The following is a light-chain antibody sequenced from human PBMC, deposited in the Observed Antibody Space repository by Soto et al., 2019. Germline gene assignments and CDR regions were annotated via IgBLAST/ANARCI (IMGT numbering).Light chain of an antibody. CDR2: GAS. V-gene: IGKV3-20*01. CDR3: QQYGGSPYT. Sequence: DIVLTQSPCTLSLSAGERATLSCRASQSVRSNYLAWYQQKPGQAPRLLIYGASSRATGIPYRFSGTGSGTDFTLTISRLQPEDFAVYYCQQYGGSPYTFGQGTKLEIK. CDR1: QSVRSNY. J-gene: IGKJ2*01.